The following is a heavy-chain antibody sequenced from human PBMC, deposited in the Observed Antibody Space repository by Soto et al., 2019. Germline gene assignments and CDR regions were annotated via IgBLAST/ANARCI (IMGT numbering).Heavy chain of an antibody. D-gene: IGHD6-19*01. CDR2: IYYSGRT. J-gene: IGHJ5*02. Sequence: PSETLSLTCTVSGGSIRDYFWTWIRQPPGKGLEWIGYIYYSGRTKYNPSLKSRVSISVDTSKNRFSLQLRSVTAADTAMYYCARMAAAGTRWFDPWGQGTLVTVSS. V-gene: IGHV4-59*01. CDR1: GGSIRDYF. CDR3: ARMAAAGTRWFDP.